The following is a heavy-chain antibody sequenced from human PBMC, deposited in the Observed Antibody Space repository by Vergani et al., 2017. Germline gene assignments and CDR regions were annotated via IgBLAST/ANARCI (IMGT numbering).Heavy chain of an antibody. Sequence: QVQLVQSGAEVKKPGSSVKVSCKASGGTFSSYAISWVRQAPGQGLEWMGGIIPIFGTANYAQKFQGRVTITADKSTSTAYMELSRLRSEDTAVYYCARSGGELGILPSSFDYWGQGTLVTVSS. CDR1: GGTFSSYA. CDR3: ARSGGELGILPSSFDY. J-gene: IGHJ4*02. CDR2: IIPIFGTA. D-gene: IGHD7-27*01. V-gene: IGHV1-69*06.